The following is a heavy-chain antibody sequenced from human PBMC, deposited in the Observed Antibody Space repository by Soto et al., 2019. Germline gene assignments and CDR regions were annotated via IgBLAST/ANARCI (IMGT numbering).Heavy chain of an antibody. CDR2: VSWNSGNI. D-gene: IGHD2-21*01. V-gene: IGHV3-9*01. Sequence: EVQLVESGGALVQPGGSLRLSCAASGFTFDDYAMHWVRLAPGKGLEWVSGVSWNSGNIAYADSVRGRFTISRDNAKNSVHLQMNSLRGDDTALYYCAKIRDLGKCGECPDNVPFDPWGQGTLVTVSS. CDR1: GFTFDDYA. J-gene: IGHJ5*02. CDR3: AKIRDLGKCGECPDNVPFDP.